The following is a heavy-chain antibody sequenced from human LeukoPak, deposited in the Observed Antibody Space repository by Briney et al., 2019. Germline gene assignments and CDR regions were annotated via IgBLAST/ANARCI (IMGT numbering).Heavy chain of an antibody. CDR1: GIKLSNYG. CDR3: ARRGNYYDSSGYYYYYGMDV. J-gene: IGHJ6*02. V-gene: IGHV3-53*04. CDR2: IYSGGST. D-gene: IGHD3-22*01. Sequence: GGSLRLSCVVSGIKLSNYGMSWVRQAPGKGLEWVSVIYSGGSTYYADSVKGRFTISRHNPKNTLYLQMNSLRAEDTAVYYCARRGNYYDSSGYYYYYGMDVWGQGTTVTVSS.